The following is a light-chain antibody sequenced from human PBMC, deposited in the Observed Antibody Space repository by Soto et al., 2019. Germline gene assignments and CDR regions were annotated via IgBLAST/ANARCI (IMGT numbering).Light chain of an antibody. CDR2: VVS. J-gene: IGLJ1*01. V-gene: IGLV2-8*01. Sequence: QPALTQPPSASGSPGQSVTISCTGTSSDIGGYNYVSWYQQHPGKAPKFMIYVVSKRPSGVPDRFSGSKSGNTASLTVSGLQAEDEADYYCYSYAGSNLYVFGTGTKVTVL. CDR3: YSYAGSNLYV. CDR1: SSDIGGYNY.